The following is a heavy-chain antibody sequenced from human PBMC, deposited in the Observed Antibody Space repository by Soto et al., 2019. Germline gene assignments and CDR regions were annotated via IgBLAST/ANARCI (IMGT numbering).Heavy chain of an antibody. J-gene: IGHJ4*02. CDR1: GASFSGYY. Sequence: SETLSLTCTVSGASFSGYYWSWIRQPPGTGLEWIGEINHSGSTNYNPSLKSRVTISVDTSKNQFSLKLSSVTAADTAVYYCARAAPPSYLELLGAVDYWGQGTLVTVSS. D-gene: IGHD3-10*01. V-gene: IGHV4-34*01. CDR2: INHSGST. CDR3: ARAAPPSYLELLGAVDY.